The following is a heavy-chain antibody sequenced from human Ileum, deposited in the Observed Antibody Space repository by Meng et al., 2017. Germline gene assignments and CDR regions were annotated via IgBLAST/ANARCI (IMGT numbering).Heavy chain of an antibody. D-gene: IGHD1-20*01. CDR2: IGNPDET. Sequence: SCAASGFSFNTHAMSWVRQAPGKGLEWVSTIGNPDETFYADSVKGRFTISRDNSKNSLYLQVNSLRAEDTAVYYCAKDRQSYNSVWDPFDIWGQGTLVTVSS. J-gene: IGHJ3*02. CDR3: AKDRQSYNSVWDPFDI. CDR1: GFSFNTHA. V-gene: IGHV3-23*01.